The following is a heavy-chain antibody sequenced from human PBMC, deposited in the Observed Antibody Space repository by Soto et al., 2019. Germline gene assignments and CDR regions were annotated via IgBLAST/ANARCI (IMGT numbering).Heavy chain of an antibody. J-gene: IGHJ4*02. CDR3: ARQRTTVVTQAYFDH. Sequence: PSETRSLTWIVSGESISSSSYYWVWIRQPPGKVLEWIGSIYYSGRTYYNPSFKSRVTISIDTSKNQFSLKLSSVTATDTAVYYCARQRTTVVTQAYFDHWGQGALVTVSS. CDR1: GESISSSSYY. D-gene: IGHD2-21*02. V-gene: IGHV4-39*01. CDR2: IYYSGRT.